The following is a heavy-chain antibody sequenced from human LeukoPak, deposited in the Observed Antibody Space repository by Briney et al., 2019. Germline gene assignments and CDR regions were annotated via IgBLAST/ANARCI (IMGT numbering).Heavy chain of an antibody. CDR2: IREDGGEK. V-gene: IGHV3-7*01. CDR1: GFTFSSFS. CDR3: VRDRGYCSGGTCYALWDY. Sequence: GGSLRLSCAASGFTFSSFSMNWVRQAPGKGLEWVAHIREDGGEKHYVDPVKGRFTISRDNAKNSLYLQMNSLRAEDTAMYYCVRDRGYCSGGTCYALWDYWGQGTLVAVSS. D-gene: IGHD2-15*01. J-gene: IGHJ4*02.